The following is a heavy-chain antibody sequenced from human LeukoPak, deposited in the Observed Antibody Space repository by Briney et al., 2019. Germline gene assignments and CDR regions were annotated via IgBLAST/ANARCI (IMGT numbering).Heavy chain of an antibody. CDR1: GFSFSSYS. D-gene: IGHD6-19*01. CDR2: ISRSSSDI. V-gene: IGHV3-21*01. Sequence: PGGSLRLSCAASGFSFSSYSMNWVRQAPGKGLEWVSYISRSSSDIDYADSVKGRFTISRDDAKISLYLQMNSQRAEDTAVYYCARERSGWYGALDIWGQGTMVTVSS. J-gene: IGHJ3*02. CDR3: ARERSGWYGALDI.